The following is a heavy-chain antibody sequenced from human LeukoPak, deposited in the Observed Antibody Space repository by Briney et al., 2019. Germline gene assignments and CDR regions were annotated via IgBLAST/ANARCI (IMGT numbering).Heavy chain of an antibody. Sequence: PGGSLRLSCAASGFTFSSYSMNWVRQAPGKGLEWVSSISSSSSYIYYADSVKGRFTISRDNAKNSLYMQVNSLRAEDTAVYYCARGGYSSSWYHDSWGQGTLVTVSS. CDR2: ISSSSSYI. D-gene: IGHD6-13*01. CDR3: ARGGYSSSWYHDS. CDR1: GFTFSSYS. V-gene: IGHV3-21*01. J-gene: IGHJ4*02.